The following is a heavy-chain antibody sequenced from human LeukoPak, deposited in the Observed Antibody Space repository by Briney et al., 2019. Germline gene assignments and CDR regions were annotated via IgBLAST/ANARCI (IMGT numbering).Heavy chain of an antibody. Sequence: ASVKVSCKTSGYPFRNYDINWVRQATGQGLEWMGWINPHSGNTGYAQKFQGRVTMTTHTPANTAYMDLSTLRSEDTAVYYCARLSSHYGDYTVDPWGQGTLVTVSS. CDR3: ARLSSHYGDYTVDP. D-gene: IGHD4-17*01. J-gene: IGHJ5*02. CDR2: INPHSGNT. CDR1: GYPFRNYD. V-gene: IGHV1-8*01.